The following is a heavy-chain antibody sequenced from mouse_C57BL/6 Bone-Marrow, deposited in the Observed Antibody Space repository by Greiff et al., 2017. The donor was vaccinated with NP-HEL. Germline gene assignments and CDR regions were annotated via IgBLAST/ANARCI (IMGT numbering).Heavy chain of an antibody. CDR1: GYTFTSYW. CDR3: AREGNPGAMDY. CDR2: IDPSDSYT. D-gene: IGHD2-1*01. Sequence: QVQLQQPGAELVMPGASVKLSCKASGYTFTSYWMHWVKQRPGQGLEWIGKIDPSDSYTNYNQKFKGKSTLTVDKSSSTAYMQLSSLTSEDSAVYYCAREGNPGAMDYWGQGTSVTVSS. J-gene: IGHJ4*01. V-gene: IGHV1-69*01.